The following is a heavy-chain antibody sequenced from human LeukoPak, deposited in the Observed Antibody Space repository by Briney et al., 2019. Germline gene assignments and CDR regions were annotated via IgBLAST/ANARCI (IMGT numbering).Heavy chain of an antibody. CDR1: GGTFYSYG. Sequence: GASVKVSCKASGGTFYSYGISWVRQAPGQGLEWMGGIIAIFGTANYAQKFQGRVTITTDDSTSTAYMELSSLRSDDAALYYCASHNYDFWSGYEDYWGQGTLVIVSS. J-gene: IGHJ4*02. CDR3: ASHNYDFWSGYEDY. V-gene: IGHV1-69*05. CDR2: IIAIFGTA. D-gene: IGHD3-3*01.